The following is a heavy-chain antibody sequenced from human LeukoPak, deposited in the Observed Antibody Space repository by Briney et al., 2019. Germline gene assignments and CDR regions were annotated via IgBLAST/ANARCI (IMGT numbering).Heavy chain of an antibody. J-gene: IGHJ5*02. Sequence: ASVKVSCKASGYTFTSYDINWVRQATGQGLEWMGWMNPNSGNTGFAQKFQGRVTMTRNTSISTAYMELSSLRSEDTAVYYCARKPHSSSWRRAKNNWFDPWGRGTLVTVSS. CDR3: ARKPHSSSWRRAKNNWFDP. CDR1: GYTFTSYD. D-gene: IGHD6-13*01. V-gene: IGHV1-8*01. CDR2: MNPNSGNT.